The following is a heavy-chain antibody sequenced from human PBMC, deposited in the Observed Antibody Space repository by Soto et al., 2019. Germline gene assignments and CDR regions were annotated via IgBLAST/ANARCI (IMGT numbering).Heavy chain of an antibody. CDR2: IKSKTDGGTT. J-gene: IGHJ6*03. D-gene: IGHD3-10*01. V-gene: IGHV3-15*07. Sequence: GGSLRLSCAASGFTFSNAWMNWVRQAPGKGLEWVGRIKSKTDGGTTDYAAPVKGRFTISRDDSKNTLYLQMNSLTAGDTAVYYCAKGPHSASGYYYMDVWGEGTTVTVSS. CDR3: AKGPHSASGYYYMDV. CDR1: GFTFSNAW.